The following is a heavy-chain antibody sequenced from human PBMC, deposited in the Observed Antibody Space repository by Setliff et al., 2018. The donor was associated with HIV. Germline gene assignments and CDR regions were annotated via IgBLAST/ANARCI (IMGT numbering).Heavy chain of an antibody. CDR2: INAGNGNT. D-gene: IGHD6-13*01. CDR1: GYTFRNYA. CDR3: ARDSDQAATGRYGMDV. V-gene: IGHV1-3*01. J-gene: IGHJ6*02. Sequence: ASVKVSCKASGYTFRNYAIHWVRQAPGQRLEWMGWINAGNGNTKYAQKFQGRVSITRDASASTAYMELSSLRSEDTAVYYCARDSDQAATGRYGMDVWGQGTTVTVSS.